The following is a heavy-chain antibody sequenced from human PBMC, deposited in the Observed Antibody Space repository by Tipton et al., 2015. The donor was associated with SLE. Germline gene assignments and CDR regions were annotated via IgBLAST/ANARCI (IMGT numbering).Heavy chain of an antibody. Sequence: LRLSCAASGFTFSSYAMSWVRQAPGKGLEWIGYIYHSGSTYYNPSLKSRVTISVDRSKNQFSLKLSSVTAADTAVYYCASGGSGWYFYWGQGTLVTVSS. CDR1: GFTFSSYA. J-gene: IGHJ4*02. V-gene: IGHV4-30-2*01. CDR3: ASGGSGWYFY. CDR2: IYHSGST. D-gene: IGHD6-19*01.